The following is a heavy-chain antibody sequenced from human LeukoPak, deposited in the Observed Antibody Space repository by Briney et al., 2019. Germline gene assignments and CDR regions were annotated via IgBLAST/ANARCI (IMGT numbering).Heavy chain of an antibody. CDR2: ISSSSSCI. CDR3: ARATDGYNAEGDY. J-gene: IGHJ4*02. Sequence: GGSLRLSCAASGFTFSSYSMNWVRQAPGKGLEWVSSISSSSSCIYYADSVKGRFTISRDNAKNSLYLQMNSLRAEDTAVYYCARATDGYNAEGDYWGQGTLVTVSS. V-gene: IGHV3-21*01. CDR1: GFTFSSYS. D-gene: IGHD5-24*01.